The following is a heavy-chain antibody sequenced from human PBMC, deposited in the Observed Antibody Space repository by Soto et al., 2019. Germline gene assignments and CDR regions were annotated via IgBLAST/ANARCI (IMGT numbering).Heavy chain of an antibody. Sequence: SETLSLTFAISGDSVSSNSAAWNCIRQSPSRGLEWLGRTYYRSKWYKEYAASVKSRITINPDTSKNQFSLQLNSVSPEDTAVYYCARTVGWLDPWGQGTLVTVSS. CDR1: GDSVSSNSAA. V-gene: IGHV6-1*01. CDR2: TYYRSKWYK. J-gene: IGHJ5*02. D-gene: IGHD2-15*01. CDR3: ARTVGWLDP.